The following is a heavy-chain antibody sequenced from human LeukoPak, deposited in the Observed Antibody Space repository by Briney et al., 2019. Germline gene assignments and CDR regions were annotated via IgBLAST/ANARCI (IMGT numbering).Heavy chain of an antibody. CDR1: GGSISSGGYS. V-gene: IGHV4-30-2*01. CDR3: ARRHYGSGSSAAMGWFDP. Sequence: SETLSLTCAVSGGSISSGGYSWSWIRHPPGKGLEWSGYIYHSGSTYYNPSLKSRVTISVDRSKNQFSLKLSSVTAADMAVYYCARRHYGSGSSAAMGWFDPWGQGTLVTVSS. CDR2: IYHSGST. J-gene: IGHJ5*02. D-gene: IGHD3-10*01.